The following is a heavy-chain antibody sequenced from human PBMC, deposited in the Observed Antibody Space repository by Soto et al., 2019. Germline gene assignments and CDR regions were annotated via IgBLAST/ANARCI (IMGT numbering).Heavy chain of an antibody. D-gene: IGHD6-19*01. CDR3: ARDGPPLAVGYYYGMDV. CDR1: GFTFSSYG. Sequence: LRLSCAASGFTFSSYGMHWVRQAPGKGLEWVAVTWYDGSNKYYADSVKGRFTISRDNSKNTLYLQMNSLRAEDTAVYYCARDGPPLAVGYYYGMDVWGQGTTVTVSS. J-gene: IGHJ6*02. CDR2: TWYDGSNK. V-gene: IGHV3-33*01.